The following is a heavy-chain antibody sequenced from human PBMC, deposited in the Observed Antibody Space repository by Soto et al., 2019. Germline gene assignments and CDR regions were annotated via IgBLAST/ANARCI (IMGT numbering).Heavy chain of an antibody. CDR2: IIPILGIA. J-gene: IGHJ6*03. Sequence: QVQLVQSGAEVKKPGSSVKVSCKASGGTFSSYTISWVRQAPGQGLEWMGRIIPILGIANYAQKFQGRVTITADKSTSTAYLELSSLRSEDTAVYYCKAAPPMDVWGKGTTVTVSS. V-gene: IGHV1-69*02. D-gene: IGHD6-6*01. CDR3: KAAPPMDV. CDR1: GGTFSSYT.